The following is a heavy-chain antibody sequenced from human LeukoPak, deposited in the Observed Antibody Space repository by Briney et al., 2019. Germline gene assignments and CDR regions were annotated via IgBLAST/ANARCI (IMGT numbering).Heavy chain of an antibody. V-gene: IGHV4-59*08. CDR1: GGSISSYY. CDR2: IYYSGST. J-gene: IGHJ4*02. D-gene: IGHD6-13*01. Sequence: PSETLSLTCTVSGGSISSYYWSWIRQPPGKGLEWIGYIYYSGSTNYNPSLKSRVTISVDTSKNQFSLKLSSVTAADTVVYYCARRSAAGFFDYWGQGTLVTVSS. CDR3: ARRSAAGFFDY.